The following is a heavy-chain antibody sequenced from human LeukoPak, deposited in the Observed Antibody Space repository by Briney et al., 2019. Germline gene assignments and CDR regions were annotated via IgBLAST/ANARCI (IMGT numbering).Heavy chain of an antibody. Sequence: PGGSLRLSCAASGFTFSSYSMNWVRQAPGKGLEWVSSISSSSSYIYYADSVKGRFTISRDNAKNSLYLQMNSLRAEDTAVYYCARVPLSGYDSHYFDYWGQGTLVTVSS. CDR3: ARVPLSGYDSHYFDY. J-gene: IGHJ4*02. CDR2: ISSSSSYI. CDR1: GFTFSSYS. D-gene: IGHD5-12*01. V-gene: IGHV3-21*01.